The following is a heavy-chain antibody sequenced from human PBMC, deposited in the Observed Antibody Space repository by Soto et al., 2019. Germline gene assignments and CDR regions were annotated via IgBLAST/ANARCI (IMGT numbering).Heavy chain of an antibody. CDR1: GFTFTRYS. J-gene: IGHJ4*02. CDR2: ISSTTNYI. Sequence: RRLSCAASGFTFTRYSMNWVRQAPGKGLEWVSSISSTTNYIYYGDSMKGRFTISRDNAKNSLYLEMSSLRAEDTAVYYCARESEDLTSNFDYWGQGTLVTVSS. CDR3: ARESEDLTSNFDY. V-gene: IGHV3-21*06.